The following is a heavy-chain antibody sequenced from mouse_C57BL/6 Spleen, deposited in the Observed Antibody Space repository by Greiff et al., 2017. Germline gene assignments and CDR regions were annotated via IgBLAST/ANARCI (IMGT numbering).Heavy chain of an antibody. V-gene: IGHV5-9-1*02. D-gene: IGHD1-1*01. CDR3: TRDHYYGSSSFAY. J-gene: IGHJ3*01. CDR1: GFTFSSYA. Sequence: EVKLMESGEGLVKPGGSLKLSCAASGFTFSSYAMSWVRQTPEKRLEWVAYISSGGDYIYYADTVKGRFTISRDNARNTLDLQMSSLKSEDTAMYYCTRDHYYGSSSFAYWGQGTLVTVSA. CDR2: ISSGGDYI.